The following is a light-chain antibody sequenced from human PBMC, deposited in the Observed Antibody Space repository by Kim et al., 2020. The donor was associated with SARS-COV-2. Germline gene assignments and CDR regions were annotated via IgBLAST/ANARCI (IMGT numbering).Light chain of an antibody. CDR2: STS. V-gene: IGLV7-43*01. J-gene: IGLJ3*02. CDR3: LLYYGGTWV. Sequence: PGGTVTLTCASSTGAGTSGYYPNWFQQKPGQAPRALISSTSKKHSWTPARFSGSLLGGKAALTLSGVQPEDEAEYYCLLYYGGTWVFGGGTQLTVL. CDR1: TGAGTSGYY.